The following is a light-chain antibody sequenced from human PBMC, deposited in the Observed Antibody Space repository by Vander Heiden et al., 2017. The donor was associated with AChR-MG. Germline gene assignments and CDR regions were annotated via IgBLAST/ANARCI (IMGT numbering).Light chain of an antibody. J-gene: IGLJ2*01. Sequence: QSELTQPPSVSGAPGQRVTISCTGSSSNIGAGYEVHWYQQLPGTAPKLIYGNSNRPSGVPDRFSGSKSGTSASLAITGLQAEDEADYYCQSYDSSLSGPVVFGGGTKLTVL. CDR1: SSNIGAGYE. V-gene: IGLV1-40*01. CDR3: QSYDSSLSGPVV. CDR2: GNS.